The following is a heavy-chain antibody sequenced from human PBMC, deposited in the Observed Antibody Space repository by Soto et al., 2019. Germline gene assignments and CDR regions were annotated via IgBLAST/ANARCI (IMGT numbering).Heavy chain of an antibody. D-gene: IGHD3-9*01. Sequence: ASVKVSCKASGYTFTSYYMHWVRQAPGQGLEWMGIINPSGGSTSYAQKFQGRVTMTRDTSTSTVYMELSSLRSEDTAVYYCARGLYDILTGPNWFDPWGQGTLITAPQ. CDR2: INPSGGST. J-gene: IGHJ5*02. V-gene: IGHV1-46*01. CDR3: ARGLYDILTGPNWFDP. CDR1: GYTFTSYY.